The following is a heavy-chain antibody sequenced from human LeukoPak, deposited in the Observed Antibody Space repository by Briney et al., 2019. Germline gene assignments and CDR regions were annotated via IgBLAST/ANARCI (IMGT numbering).Heavy chain of an antibody. Sequence: PSETLSLTCTVSGGSISSSSYYWGWIRQPPGKGLERIGSIYYSGSTYYNPSLKSRVTISVDTSKNQFSLKLSSVTAADTAVYYCARVSLGYCSGGSCHTGFDYWGQGTLVTVSS. CDR2: IYYSGST. D-gene: IGHD2-15*01. CDR1: GGSISSSSYY. J-gene: IGHJ4*02. V-gene: IGHV4-39*07. CDR3: ARVSLGYCSGGSCHTGFDY.